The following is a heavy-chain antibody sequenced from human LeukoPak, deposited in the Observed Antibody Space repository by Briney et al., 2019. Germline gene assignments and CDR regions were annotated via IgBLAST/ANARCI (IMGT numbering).Heavy chain of an antibody. CDR3: ARGIPDNPVGGPVYYYYMDV. Sequence: SQTLSLTCAISGDSVSSNSAAWNWIRQSPSRGLEWLGRTYYRSKWYNDYAVSVKSRITINPDTSKNQFSLQLNSVTPEDTAVYYCARGIPDNPVGGPVYYYYMDVWGKGTTVTVSS. J-gene: IGHJ6*03. CDR1: GDSVSSNSAA. D-gene: IGHD3-16*01. V-gene: IGHV6-1*01. CDR2: TYYRSKWYN.